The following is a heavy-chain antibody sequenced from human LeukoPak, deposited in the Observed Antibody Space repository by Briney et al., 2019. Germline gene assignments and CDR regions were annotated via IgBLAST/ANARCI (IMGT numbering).Heavy chain of an antibody. V-gene: IGHV3-7*01. J-gene: IGHJ4*02. CDR3: ARGQCGGDCYSASNTFDY. Sequence: QPGGSLRLSCAASGFTFSSYWMSWVRQAPGKGLEWVANIKQDGSEKYYVDSVKGRFTISRDNAKNSLYLQMNSLRAEDTAVYYCARGQCGGDCYSASNTFDYWGQGTLVTVSS. CDR2: IKQDGSEK. D-gene: IGHD2-21*02. CDR1: GFTFSSYW.